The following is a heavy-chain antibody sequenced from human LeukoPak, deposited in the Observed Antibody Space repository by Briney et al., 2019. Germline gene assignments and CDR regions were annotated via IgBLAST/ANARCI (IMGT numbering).Heavy chain of an antibody. CDR3: ARDASMVRGVIGY. D-gene: IGHD3-10*01. J-gene: IGHJ4*02. V-gene: IGHV4-38-2*02. Sequence: SETLSLTCTVSGYSISSGYYWGWIRQPPGKGLEWIGSIYHSGSTYYNPSLKSRVTISVDTSKNQFSLKLSSVTAADTAVYYCARDASMVRGVIGYWGQGTLVTVSS. CDR1: GYSISSGYY. CDR2: IYHSGST.